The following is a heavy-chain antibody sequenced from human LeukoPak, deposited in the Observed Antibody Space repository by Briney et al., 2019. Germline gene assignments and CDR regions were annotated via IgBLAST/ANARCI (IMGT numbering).Heavy chain of an antibody. Sequence: ASVKVSCKASGGTFSSYAISWVRQAPGQGLEWMGGIIPIFGTANYAQKFQGRVTITADKSTSTAYMELSSLRSEDTAVYYCASVPYYYDSSGDYWGQGTLVTVSS. CDR2: IIPIFGTA. J-gene: IGHJ4*02. D-gene: IGHD3-22*01. CDR3: ASVPYYYDSSGDY. CDR1: GGTFSSYA. V-gene: IGHV1-69*06.